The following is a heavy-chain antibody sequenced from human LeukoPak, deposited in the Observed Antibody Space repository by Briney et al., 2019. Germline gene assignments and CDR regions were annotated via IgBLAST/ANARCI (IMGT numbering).Heavy chain of an antibody. CDR1: GGTISSYY. D-gene: IGHD4-17*01. CDR3: ARVLGDYGDYATFDY. V-gene: IGHV4-59*01. Sequence: PSETLSLTCTVSGGTISSYYWSWIRQPPGKGLEWIGNVYYSGSTNYNPSLKSRVTISVDTSKNQFSLRLYSVTAADTAVYYCARVLGDYGDYATFDYWGQGVLVTVSS. J-gene: IGHJ4*02. CDR2: VYYSGST.